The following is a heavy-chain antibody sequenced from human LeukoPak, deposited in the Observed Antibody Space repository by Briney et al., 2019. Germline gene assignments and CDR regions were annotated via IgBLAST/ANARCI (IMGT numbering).Heavy chain of an antibody. CDR2: ISESGGST. V-gene: IGHV3-23*01. CDR3: ARGEGDN. D-gene: IGHD3-10*01. Sequence: GGTLRLSCAASGFTFSNAWMSWVRQAPGKGLEWVSAISESGGSTYYADSVKGRFTISRDNSKNTLYLQMSSLRDDDTAVYFCARGEGDNWGQGTLVAVSS. J-gene: IGHJ4*02. CDR1: GFTFSNAW.